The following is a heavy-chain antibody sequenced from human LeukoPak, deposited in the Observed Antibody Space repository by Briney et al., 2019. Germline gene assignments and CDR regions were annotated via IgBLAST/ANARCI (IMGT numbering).Heavy chain of an antibody. CDR3: AKDRSIWYYPFVY. Sequence: GGSLRLSCAAPGVTFTSYAMSWGRHAPGKGLEWGSFISGGGHNTYHADSVKGRFTISKDNPRNTLYLQLNRLRGEDTAVYYCAKDRSIWYYPFVYWGQGTMVTDSS. CDR2: ISGGGHNT. D-gene: IGHD6-13*01. CDR1: GVTFTSYA. V-gene: IGHV3-23*01. J-gene: IGHJ4*02.